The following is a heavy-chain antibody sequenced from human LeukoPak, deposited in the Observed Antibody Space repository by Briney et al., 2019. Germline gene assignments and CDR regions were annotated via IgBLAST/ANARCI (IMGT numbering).Heavy chain of an antibody. CDR3: ARWGLTAGPYGYNSQY. CDR2: INPKSGGT. V-gene: IGHV1-2*02. J-gene: IGHJ4*02. CDR1: GYTFSGYY. Sequence: RASVKVSCKASGYTFSGYYMHWVRQAPGQGLEWMGWINPKSGGTNYAQKFQGRVTMTRDTSTSTAHMEVSRLRFDDTAVYYCARWGLTAGPYGYNSQYWGQGTLVTVSS. D-gene: IGHD5-24*01.